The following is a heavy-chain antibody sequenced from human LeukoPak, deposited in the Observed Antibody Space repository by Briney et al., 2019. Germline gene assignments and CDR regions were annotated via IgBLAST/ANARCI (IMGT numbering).Heavy chain of an antibody. D-gene: IGHD7-27*01. CDR1: GFTFSSYG. CDR3: ARDSTGEFDY. J-gene: IGHJ4*02. V-gene: IGHV3-30*02. Sequence: PGGSLRLSCAASGFTFSSYGMHWVRQAPGKGLEWVAFIRYDGSNKYSADSVKGRFTISRDNSKNTLYLQMDSLRADDTAVYYCARDSTGEFDYWGQGTLVTVSS. CDR2: IRYDGSNK.